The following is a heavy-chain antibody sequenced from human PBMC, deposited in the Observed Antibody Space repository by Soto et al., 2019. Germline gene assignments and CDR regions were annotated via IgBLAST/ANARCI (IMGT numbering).Heavy chain of an antibody. J-gene: IGHJ5*02. CDR1: GYTFTHYG. D-gene: IGHD4-17*01. Sequence: GASVKVSCKSSGYTFTHYGVSWVRQAPGQGLEWMAWINAYNGNTNYAQKFQGRVTMSTDTSTSTAYMELSSLRSEDTAVYYCARGPVSRYGDYWFDPWGQGTLVTVSS. V-gene: IGHV1-18*01. CDR2: INAYNGNT. CDR3: ARGPVSRYGDYWFDP.